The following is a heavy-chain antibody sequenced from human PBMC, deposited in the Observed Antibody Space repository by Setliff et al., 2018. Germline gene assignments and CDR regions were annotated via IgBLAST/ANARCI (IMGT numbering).Heavy chain of an antibody. Sequence: SETLSLTCTVSGGSISSYYWSWIRQPPGKGLEWIGYIYYSGSTNYNPSLKSRVTISVDTSKNSLFLQMNSLRAEDTAVYYCVRDLHWGFDYWGLGTLVTVSS. V-gene: IGHV4-59*12. D-gene: IGHD7-27*01. J-gene: IGHJ4*02. CDR1: GGSISSYY. CDR3: VRDLHWGFDY. CDR2: IYYSGST.